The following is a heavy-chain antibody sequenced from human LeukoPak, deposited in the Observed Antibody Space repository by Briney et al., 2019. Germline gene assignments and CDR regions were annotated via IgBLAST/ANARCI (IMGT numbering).Heavy chain of an antibody. D-gene: IGHD4-11*01. CDR2: IYTSGST. J-gene: IGHJ3*02. Sequence: SETLSLTCTVSGGSISSYYWSWIRQPAGKGLEWIGRIYTSGSTNYNPSLKSRVTMSVDTSKSQFSLKLSSVTAADTAVYYCAKHSNFEAAFDIWGQGTMVTVSS. CDR1: GGSISSYY. V-gene: IGHV4-4*07. CDR3: AKHSNFEAAFDI.